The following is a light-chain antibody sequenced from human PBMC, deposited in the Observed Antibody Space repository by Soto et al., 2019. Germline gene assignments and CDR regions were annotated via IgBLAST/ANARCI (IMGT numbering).Light chain of an antibody. CDR3: QQFNTYPIT. CDR2: DVS. Sequence: GDRVTITCRASQDIRGALAWYQQKPGKAPKFLIFDVSTLQSGVPSRFSGSGSGTDFTLTISSLQPEDFGTYYCQQFNTYPITFGQGTRLEIK. V-gene: IGKV1-13*02. J-gene: IGKJ5*01. CDR1: QDIRGA.